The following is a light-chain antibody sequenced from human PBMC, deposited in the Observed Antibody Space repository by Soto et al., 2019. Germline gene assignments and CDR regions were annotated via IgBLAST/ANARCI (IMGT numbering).Light chain of an antibody. Sequence: IVLTHYPGTLSLSPWERASLSCRASQSVSSGHLAWYQQKPGQAPRLLIYGASSRATGIPDRFSGSGSGTDFTLTISRLEPEDYAVYYCQQYGHSLWTFGQGTKVDIK. J-gene: IGKJ1*01. CDR3: QQYGHSLWT. V-gene: IGKV3-20*01. CDR2: GAS. CDR1: QSVSSGH.